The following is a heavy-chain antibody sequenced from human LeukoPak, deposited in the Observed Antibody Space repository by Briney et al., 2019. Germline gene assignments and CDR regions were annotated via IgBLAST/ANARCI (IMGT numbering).Heavy chain of an antibody. CDR2: INTNTGNP. CDR3: ARKGYCSTTTCYNLDY. D-gene: IGHD2-2*02. Sequence: ASVKVSCTASGYTFTNYAIHWVRQAPGQGLEWMGWINTNTGNPTFAQGFTRRFVFSLDTSVSTAHLQISSLEAEDTAVYYCARKGYCSTTTCYNLDYWGQGTLVTVSS. J-gene: IGHJ4*02. CDR1: GYTFTNYA. V-gene: IGHV7-4-1*02.